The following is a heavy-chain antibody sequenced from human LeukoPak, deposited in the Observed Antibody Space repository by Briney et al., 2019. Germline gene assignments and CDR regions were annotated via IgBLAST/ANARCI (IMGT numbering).Heavy chain of an antibody. J-gene: IGHJ3*02. CDR3: ATTSRVGSSGYSDALDI. Sequence: SETLSLTCTVSGGSISSSSYYWGWIRQPPGKGLEWIGSLYYSGSTYYNPSLKSRVTISVDTSKNQFSLKLSSVTAADTAVYYCATTSRVGSSGYSDALDIWGQGTMVTVSS. CDR2: LYYSGST. D-gene: IGHD3-22*01. V-gene: IGHV4-39*01. CDR1: GGSISSSSYY.